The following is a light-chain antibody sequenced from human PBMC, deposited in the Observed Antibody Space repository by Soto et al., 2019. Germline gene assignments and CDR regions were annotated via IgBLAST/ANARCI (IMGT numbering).Light chain of an antibody. CDR2: AAS. CDR3: QQSYSTPPET. CDR1: QSISSY. V-gene: IGKV1-39*01. Sequence: DIQMTQSPSPLSASVGDRVTITCRASQSISSYLNWYQQKPGKAPKLLIYAASSLQSGVPSRFSGSGSGTDFTLTISSLQPEDFATYYCQQSYSTPPETFGQGTKVDIK. J-gene: IGKJ1*01.